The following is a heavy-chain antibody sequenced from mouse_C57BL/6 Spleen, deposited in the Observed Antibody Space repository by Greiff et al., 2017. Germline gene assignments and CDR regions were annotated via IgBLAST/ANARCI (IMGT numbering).Heavy chain of an antibody. V-gene: IGHV5-9-1*02. CDR1: GFTFSSYA. CDR2: ISSGGDYI. D-gene: IGHD3-2*02. CDR3: TRDGGQLRLRGGAFDY. Sequence: EVKLMESGEGLVKPGGSLKLSCAASGFTFSSYAMSWVRQTPEKRLEWVAYISSGGDYIYYADTVKGRFTISRDNARNTLYLQMSSLKSEDTAMYYCTRDGGQLRLRGGAFDYWGQGTTLTVSS. J-gene: IGHJ2*01.